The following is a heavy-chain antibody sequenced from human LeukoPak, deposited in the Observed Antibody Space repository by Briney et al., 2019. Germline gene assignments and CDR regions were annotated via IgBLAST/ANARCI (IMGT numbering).Heavy chain of an antibody. CDR3: ARDHYGSASYTVY. CDR1: GYTFTGYY. D-gene: IGHD3-10*01. CDR2: INPNSGGT. J-gene: IGHJ4*02. V-gene: IGHV1-2*02. Sequence: VSVTVPYKASGYTFTGYYMHWVRQAPGQGLEWMGWINPNSGGTTYAQNFQGRVTMTRDTSISTAYMELSRLRSDDTAVYYCARDHYGSASYTVYWGQAIPVTFSS.